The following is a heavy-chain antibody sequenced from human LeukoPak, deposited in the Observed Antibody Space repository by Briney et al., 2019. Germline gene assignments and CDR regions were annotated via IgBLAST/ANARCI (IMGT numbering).Heavy chain of an antibody. J-gene: IGHJ4*02. CDR3: ARSVVVVPAAIFDY. CDR1: RYTFTGYY. V-gene: IGHV1-2*02. D-gene: IGHD2-2*01. CDR2: INPNSGGT. Sequence: ASVKVSCKASRYTFTGYYMHWVRQAPGQGLEWMGWINPNSGGTNYAQKFQGRVTMTRDTSISTAYMELSRLRSDDTAVYYCARSVVVVPAAIFDYWGQGTLVTVSS.